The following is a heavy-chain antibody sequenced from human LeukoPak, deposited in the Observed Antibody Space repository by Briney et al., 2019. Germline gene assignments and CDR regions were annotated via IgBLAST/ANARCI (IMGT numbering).Heavy chain of an antibody. CDR1: GLTFSNFA. CDR2: IIGSGDRT. D-gene: IGHD2-8*01. CDR3: AQDPNGDYIGAFDF. J-gene: IGHJ3*01. Sequence: PGGSLRLSCAASGLTFSNFAMTWVRQGPGKVLEWVSSIIGSGDRTYYAGSVKGRFTTSRDNSKNTLFLQMTSLRAEDTAIYYCAQDPNGDYIGAFDFWGQGTVVTVSS. V-gene: IGHV3-23*01.